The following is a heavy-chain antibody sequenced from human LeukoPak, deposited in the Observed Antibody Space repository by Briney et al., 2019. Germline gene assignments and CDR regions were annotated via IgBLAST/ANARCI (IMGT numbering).Heavy chain of an antibody. CDR3: ARTYYQYFQH. CDR2: ISYDGSIK. CDR1: GFTFSSYG. V-gene: IGHV3-30*03. Sequence: GGSLRLSCAASGFTFSSYGMHWVRQAPGKGLEWVAVISYDGSIKYFAGSVKGRFTISRDNAKNSLYLQMNSLRAEDTAVYYCARTYYQYFQHWGQGTLVTVSS. D-gene: IGHD3-22*01. J-gene: IGHJ1*01.